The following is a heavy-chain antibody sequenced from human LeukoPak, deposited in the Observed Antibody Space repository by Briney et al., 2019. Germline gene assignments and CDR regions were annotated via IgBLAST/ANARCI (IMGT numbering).Heavy chain of an antibody. V-gene: IGHV3-30-3*01. D-gene: IGHD6-13*01. CDR2: ISYDGSNK. CDR3: ARDRSSLYYFDY. CDR1: GFTFSSYA. Sequence: GRSLRLSCAASGFTFSSYAMHWVRQAPGKGLEWVAVISYDGSNKYYADSVKGRFTISRDNSKYTLYLQMSSLRAEDTAVYYCARDRSSLYYFDYWGQGTLVTVSS. J-gene: IGHJ4*02.